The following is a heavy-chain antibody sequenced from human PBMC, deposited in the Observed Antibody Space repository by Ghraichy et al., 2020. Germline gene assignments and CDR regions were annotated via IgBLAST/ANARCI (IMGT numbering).Heavy chain of an antibody. CDR2: MWYDGSNK. J-gene: IGHJ4*02. V-gene: IGHV3-33*01. CDR1: GFTFSTYV. Sequence: GGSLRLSCAASGFTFSTYVMHWVRQAPGKGLEWVAVMWYDGSNKYYADSVKGRFTISRDNSKNTLYLQMNSLRAEDTAVYYCARDNGYYFDYWGQGTLVTVSS. CDR3: ARDNGYYFDY. D-gene: IGHD2-8*01.